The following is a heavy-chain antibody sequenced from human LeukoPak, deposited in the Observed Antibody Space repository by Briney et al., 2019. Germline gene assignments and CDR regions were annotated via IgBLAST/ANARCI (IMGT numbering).Heavy chain of an antibody. CDR1: GYTFTSYA. V-gene: IGHV7-4-1*02. J-gene: IGHJ4*02. D-gene: IGHD6-19*01. CDR2: INTNTGNP. CDR3: ARDWVSSGWPRHFDY. Sequence: ASVKVSCKASGYTFTSYAMNWVRQAPGQGLEWMGWINTNTGNPTYAQGFTGRFVFALDTSVSTAYLQISSLKAEDTAVYYCARDWVSSGWPRHFDYWGQGTLVTVSS.